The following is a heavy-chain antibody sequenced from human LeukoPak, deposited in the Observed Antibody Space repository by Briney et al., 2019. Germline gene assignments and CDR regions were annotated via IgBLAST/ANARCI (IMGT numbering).Heavy chain of an antibody. CDR3: ARGGLGSHSSPFDY. CDR1: GYTFTNYY. CDR2: INPSGGSI. Sequence: ASVKVPYKASGYTFTNYYIHWVREAPGQGLEWMGIINPSGGSISYTQKFQGRVTMTRDTSTSTLYMELSSLRSEDTAIYYCARGGLGSHSSPFDYWGQGTPVTVSS. J-gene: IGHJ4*02. D-gene: IGHD3-10*01. V-gene: IGHV1-46*01.